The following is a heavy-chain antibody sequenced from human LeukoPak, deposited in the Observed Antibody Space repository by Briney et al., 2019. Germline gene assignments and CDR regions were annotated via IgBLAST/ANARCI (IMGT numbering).Heavy chain of an antibody. CDR3: AKWKYSNSGIDDY. D-gene: IGHD6-6*01. Sequence: GASVKVSCKGSGYTFTKYAISWVRQAPGQGLEWMGRINPNSGGTNYAQKFQGRVTMTRDTSISTAYMELSRLRSDDTAVYYCAKWKYSNSGIDDYWGQGTLVTVSS. V-gene: IGHV1-2*06. J-gene: IGHJ4*02. CDR2: INPNSGGT. CDR1: GYTFTKYA.